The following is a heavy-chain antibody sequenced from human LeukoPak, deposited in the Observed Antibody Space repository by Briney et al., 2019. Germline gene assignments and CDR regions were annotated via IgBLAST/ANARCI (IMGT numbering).Heavy chain of an antibody. CDR1: GFTFSSYG. V-gene: IGHV3-30*18. J-gene: IGHJ4*02. CDR2: ISYDGSNK. D-gene: IGHD6-13*01. CDR3: AKDQQWGVRIAAAGPAFDY. Sequence: GGSLRLSCAASGFTFSSYGMHWVRQAPGKGLEWVAVISYDGSNKYYADSVKGRFTISRDNSKNTLYLQMNSLRAEDTAVYYCAKDQQWGVRIAAAGPAFDYWGQGTLVTVSS.